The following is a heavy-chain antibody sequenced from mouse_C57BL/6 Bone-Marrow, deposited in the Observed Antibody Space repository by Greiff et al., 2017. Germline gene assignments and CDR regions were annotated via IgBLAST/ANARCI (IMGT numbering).Heavy chain of an antibody. D-gene: IGHD2-2*01. CDR2: FDPSDSST. CDR1: GYTFTSFW. CDR3: ARDWDGYDGDAMDY. V-gene: IGHV1-69*01. J-gene: IGHJ4*01. Sequence: VQLQQPGAELVMPGASVKLSFQASGYTFTSFWLLWVTQRPGQGLEWIGEFDPSDSSTNYNQKFKGNSTLTVDKSSSTAYLQLSSLTSEDSAVYYCARDWDGYDGDAMDYWGQGTSVTVSS.